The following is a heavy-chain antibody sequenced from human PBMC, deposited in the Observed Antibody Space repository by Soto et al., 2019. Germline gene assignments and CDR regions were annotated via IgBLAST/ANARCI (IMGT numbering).Heavy chain of an antibody. V-gene: IGHV1-2*02. CDR2: ISPKSGGT. J-gene: IGHJ4*02. CDR3: ARPPGYISDWYYFDL. Sequence: QVQLVQSGAEVKKPGASVKISCEASGCTFINYYLHWVRQAPGQGFDWMGRISPKSGGTNYAQKFQGRVSRTWDTSLKTAYMELSSLMSEDTAVYFCARPPGYISDWYYFDLWGQGTQVTVSS. CDR1: GCTFINYY. D-gene: IGHD3-9*01.